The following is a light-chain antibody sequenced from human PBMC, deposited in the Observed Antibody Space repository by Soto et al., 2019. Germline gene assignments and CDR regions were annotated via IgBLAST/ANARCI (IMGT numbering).Light chain of an antibody. CDR2: SNC. Sequence: QSVLTQPPSASGTPGQRVTISCSGSSSNIESNTVTWYQQLPGTAPKLVIYSNCDRPSGVPDRLSGSTSGTSASLVIRGLQSEDEADYYCAAWDDILTGYVFGGGTKVTVL. CDR1: SSNIESNT. V-gene: IGLV1-44*01. CDR3: AAWDDILTGYV. J-gene: IGLJ1*01.